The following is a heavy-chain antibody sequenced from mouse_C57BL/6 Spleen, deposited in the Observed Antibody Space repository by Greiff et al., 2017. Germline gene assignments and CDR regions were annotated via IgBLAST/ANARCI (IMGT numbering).Heavy chain of an antibody. J-gene: IGHJ1*03. D-gene: IGHD1-1*01. CDR2: IDPSDSYT. V-gene: IGHV1-69*01. CDR3: ARAPPPITTVVADWYFDV. Sequence: QVQLQQPGAELVMPGASVKLSCKASGYTFTSYWMHWVKQRPGQGLEWIGEIDPSDSYTNYNQKFKGKSTLTVDKSSSTAYMQLSSLTSEDSAVYYCARAPPPITTVVADWYFDVWGTGTTVTVSS. CDR1: GYTFTSYW.